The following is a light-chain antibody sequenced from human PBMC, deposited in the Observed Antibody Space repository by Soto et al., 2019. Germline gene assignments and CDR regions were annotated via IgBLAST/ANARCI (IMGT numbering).Light chain of an antibody. J-gene: IGLJ3*02. Sequence: QSVLTQPASVSGSLGQSITISCTGTSSDIGGYKYVSWYQQHPGKAPKLIIFEVSNRPSGVSDRFSGSNSGNTASLTISGLQAEDEADYYCTSYSRYRVLVFGGESK. V-gene: IGLV2-14*01. CDR3: TSYSRYRVLV. CDR1: SSDIGGYKY. CDR2: EVS.